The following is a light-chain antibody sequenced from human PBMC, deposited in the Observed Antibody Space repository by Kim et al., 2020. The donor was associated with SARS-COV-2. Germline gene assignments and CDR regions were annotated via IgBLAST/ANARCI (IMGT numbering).Light chain of an antibody. V-gene: IGLV2-23*02. J-gene: IGLJ1*01. CDR3: CSYAGSSTLYV. Sequence: QSVLTQPASVSGSPGQSITISCTGTSSDVGSDNLVSWYQQHPGKAPKLMIYEVSKRPSGVSNRFSGSKSGNTASLTISGLQAEDEADYYCCSYAGSSTLYVFGNGTKVTVL. CDR1: SSDVGSDNL. CDR2: EVS.